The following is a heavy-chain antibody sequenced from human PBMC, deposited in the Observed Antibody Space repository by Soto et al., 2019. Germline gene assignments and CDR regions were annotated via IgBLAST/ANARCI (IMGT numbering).Heavy chain of an antibody. Sequence: GGSLRLSCAASGFTFSNAWMNWVRQAPGKGLEWVGRIKSKTDGGTTDYAAPVKGRFTISRDDSKNTLYLQMNSLKTEDTAVYYCTTDPTLCGTKCYRPQGIGYWAQGTLVPVSS. J-gene: IGHJ4*02. CDR2: IKSKTDGGTT. D-gene: IGHD2-2*01. CDR1: GFTFSNAW. CDR3: TTDPTLCGTKCYRPQGIGY. V-gene: IGHV3-15*07.